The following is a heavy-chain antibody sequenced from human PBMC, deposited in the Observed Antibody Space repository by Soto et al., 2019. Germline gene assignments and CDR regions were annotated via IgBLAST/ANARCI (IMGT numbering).Heavy chain of an antibody. Sequence: EVQLLESGGGLVQPGGSLRLSCAASGFTFSDYAMTWVRQAPGKGLEWVSTLSHSGDIIYYADSVKGRFTISRDNSRNTLYLKMNSLRAGDTAIYYCTKEKWATIFGVVTTFYDCWGQGTLVTVSS. V-gene: IGHV3-23*01. CDR3: TKEKWATIFGVVTTFYDC. J-gene: IGHJ4*02. CDR2: LSHSGDII. D-gene: IGHD3-3*01. CDR1: GFTFSDYA.